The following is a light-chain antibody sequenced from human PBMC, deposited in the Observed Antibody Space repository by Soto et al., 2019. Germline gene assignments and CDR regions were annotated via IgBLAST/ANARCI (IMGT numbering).Light chain of an antibody. V-gene: IGLV2-14*01. Sequence: QSALTQPASVSGSPGQSITISCTGTSSDVGGYNYVSWYQQHPGKAPKLMIYDVSNRPSGVSNRFSGSKSGNTASLTISGLQAEDEVDYYCSSYTSSSTLGVFGTGTKLTVL. CDR1: SSDVGGYNY. CDR2: DVS. CDR3: SSYTSSSTLGV. J-gene: IGLJ1*01.